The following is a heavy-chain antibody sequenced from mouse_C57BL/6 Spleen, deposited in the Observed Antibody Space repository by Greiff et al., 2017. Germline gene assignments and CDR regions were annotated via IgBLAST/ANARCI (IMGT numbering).Heavy chain of an antibody. V-gene: IGHV1-31*01. CDR3: ARGYYGSSPAWFAY. Sequence: EVKLMESGPELVKPGASVKISCKASGYSFTGYYMHWVKQSHGNILDWIGYIYPYNGVSSYNQKFKGKATLTVDKSSSTAYMELRSLTSEDSAVYYCARGYYGSSPAWFAYWGQGTLVTVSA. J-gene: IGHJ3*01. CDR1: GYSFTGYY. D-gene: IGHD1-1*01. CDR2: IYPYNGVS.